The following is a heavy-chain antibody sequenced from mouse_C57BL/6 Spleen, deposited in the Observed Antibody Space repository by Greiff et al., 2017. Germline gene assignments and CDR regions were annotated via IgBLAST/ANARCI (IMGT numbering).Heavy chain of an antibody. CDR3: VREAYYSNYVPDYAMDY. D-gene: IGHD2-5*01. Sequence: EVNVVESGGGLVQPKGSLKLSCAASGFTFNTYAMHWVRQAPGKGLEWVARIRSKSSNYATYYADSVKDRFTISRDDSQSMLYLQMNNLKTEDTAMYYCVREAYYSNYVPDYAMDYWGQGTSVTVSS. CDR2: IRSKSSNYAT. V-gene: IGHV10-3*01. J-gene: IGHJ4*01. CDR1: GFTFNTYA.